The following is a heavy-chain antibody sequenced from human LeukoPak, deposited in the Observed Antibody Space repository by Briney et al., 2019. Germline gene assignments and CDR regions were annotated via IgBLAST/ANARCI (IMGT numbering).Heavy chain of an antibody. J-gene: IGHJ5*02. D-gene: IGHD3-10*01. CDR2: IYYSGST. Sequence: SETLSLTCTVSGGSISSYYWSWIRQPPGKGLEWIWYIYYSGSTNYNPSLKSRVTISVDTSKNQFSLKLSSVTAADTAVYYCARVGYYGSGSYYQLNWFDPWGQGTLVTVSS. CDR1: GGSISSYY. V-gene: IGHV4-59*01. CDR3: ARVGYYGSGSYYQLNWFDP.